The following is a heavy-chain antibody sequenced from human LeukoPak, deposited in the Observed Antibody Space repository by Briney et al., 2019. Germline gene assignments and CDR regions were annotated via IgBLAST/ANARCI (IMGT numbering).Heavy chain of an antibody. Sequence: GGSLRLSCAGSGFTFYSYWMHWVRQAPGKGLVWVSRIIGDGSRTNYADSVKGRFTISRDDAKNSLYLQMTCLRVEDPAIYFCARGRYFDWLFAYWGQATLVTVSS. D-gene: IGHD3-9*01. V-gene: IGHV3-74*01. J-gene: IGHJ1*01. CDR1: GFTFYSYW. CDR3: ARGRYFDWLFAY. CDR2: IIGDGSRT.